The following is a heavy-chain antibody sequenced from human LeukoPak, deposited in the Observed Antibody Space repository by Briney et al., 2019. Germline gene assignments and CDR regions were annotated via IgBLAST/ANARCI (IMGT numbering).Heavy chain of an antibody. J-gene: IGHJ6*02. Sequence: GGSLRLSCEGSGFTFNGYAFSWVRQAPGKGLEWVANIKQDGSEKYYVDSVKGRFTISRDNARNSQYLQMNSLRVEDTAVYYCAGVYGMDVWGQGTTVTVSS. CDR1: GFTFNGYA. CDR2: IKQDGSEK. CDR3: AGVYGMDV. V-gene: IGHV3-7*01.